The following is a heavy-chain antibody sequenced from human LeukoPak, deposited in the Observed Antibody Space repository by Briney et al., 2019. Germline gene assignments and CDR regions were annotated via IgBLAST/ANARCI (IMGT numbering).Heavy chain of an antibody. CDR3: ASRGISYSSSFFAY. J-gene: IGHJ4*02. Sequence: KPSVTLSLTCTVSGHSIGGSYYFWASGRRSPAKVLEWNQSDFYSGNTYYNPSLKSHVNKSVDTPKNQFSVNQSSLSAPDTALFFCASRGISYSSSFFAYGGQGTLVTVSS. CDR1: GHSIGGSYYF. CDR2: DFYSGNT. V-gene: IGHV4-39*01. D-gene: IGHD6-13*01.